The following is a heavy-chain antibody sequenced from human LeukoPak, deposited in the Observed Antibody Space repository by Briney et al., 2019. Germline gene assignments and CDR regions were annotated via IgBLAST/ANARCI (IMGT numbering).Heavy chain of an antibody. CDR1: GYSISSGYY. CDR3: ARVPRKVTMVRGASSYYYYMDV. J-gene: IGHJ6*03. Sequence: SETLSLTCTVSGYSISSGYYWGWLRQPPGKGLEWIGSSYHSGSTYYNPSLKSRVTISVDTSKNQFSLKLSSVTAADTAVYYCARVPRKVTMVRGASSYYYYMDVWGKGTTVTVSS. V-gene: IGHV4-38-2*02. D-gene: IGHD3-10*01. CDR2: SYHSGST.